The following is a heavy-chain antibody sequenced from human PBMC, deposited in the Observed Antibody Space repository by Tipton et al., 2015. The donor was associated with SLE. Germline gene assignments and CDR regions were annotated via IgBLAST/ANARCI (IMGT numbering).Heavy chain of an antibody. Sequence: TLSLTCIVSGGSISSSSYYWGWIRQPPGKGLEWIGNYYYSGSAAYNPSLKSRVTISVDTSKDQFSLRLTSVTAADTAVYYCARGSPTGTTRLDYWGRGTLATVSS. D-gene: IGHD1-7*01. V-gene: IGHV4-39*01. CDR1: GGSISSSSYY. J-gene: IGHJ4*02. CDR3: ARGSPTGTTRLDY. CDR2: YYYSGSA.